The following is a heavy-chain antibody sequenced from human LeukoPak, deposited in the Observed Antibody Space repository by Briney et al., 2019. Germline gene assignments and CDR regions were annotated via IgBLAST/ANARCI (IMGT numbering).Heavy chain of an antibody. CDR2: ISDTGGRT. V-gene: IGHV3-23*01. D-gene: IGHD3-3*01. Sequence: GGSLRLSCATSGFSFSDSAVSWVRHSPGEGLKWVSSISDTGGRTYYADSVKGRFTITRDNSRNTVNLQMNSLRAGDTARYYCAKGGQDFDFWRFDLWGQGILVIVSS. CDR1: GFSFSDSA. CDR3: AKGGQDFDFWRFDL. J-gene: IGHJ5*02.